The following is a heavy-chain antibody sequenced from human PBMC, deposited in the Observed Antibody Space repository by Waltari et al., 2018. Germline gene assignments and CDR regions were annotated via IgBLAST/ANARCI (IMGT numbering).Heavy chain of an antibody. Sequence: QVQLQESGPGLVKPSETLSLTCTVSGGSISSHYWSWIRQPPGQGLEWIGYIYYSGSTNYNPSLKSRVTISVDTSKNQFSLKLSSVTAADTAVYYCARTTRLGYCSGGSCYGDEGAIDYWGQGTLVTVSS. J-gene: IGHJ4*02. CDR3: ARTTRLGYCSGGSCYGDEGAIDY. CDR1: GGSISSHY. D-gene: IGHD2-15*01. CDR2: IYYSGST. V-gene: IGHV4-59*11.